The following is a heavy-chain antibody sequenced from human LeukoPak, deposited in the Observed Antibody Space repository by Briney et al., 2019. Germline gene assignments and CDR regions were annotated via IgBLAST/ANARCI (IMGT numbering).Heavy chain of an antibody. CDR1: GGXXXXXX. CDR2: XXXXGXX. D-gene: IGHD5-18*01. V-gene: IGHV4-59*08. Sequence: SETXXXTXTXSGGXXXXXXXXXXRXPPXKXXXXIGYXXXXGXXNYNXXLXXXXXXXVXTXKNQFSLKLSSVTAADAAVYYCARTYSYGSPFDYWGQGTLVTVSS. CDR3: ARTYSYGSPFDY. J-gene: IGHJ4*02.